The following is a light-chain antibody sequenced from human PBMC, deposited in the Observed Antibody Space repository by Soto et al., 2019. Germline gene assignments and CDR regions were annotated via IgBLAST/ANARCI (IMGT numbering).Light chain of an antibody. Sequence: QSVLTQPASVSGSPGQSITISCTGASSDVGLYDFVSWYQQHPGKAPKLMIYEVTKRPSGVPDRFSGSKSGNTASLTVSGLLAEDEADYYCSSHAGINNVVFGGGTKLTVL. CDR3: SSHAGINNVV. V-gene: IGLV2-8*01. CDR2: EVT. CDR1: SSDVGLYDF. J-gene: IGLJ3*02.